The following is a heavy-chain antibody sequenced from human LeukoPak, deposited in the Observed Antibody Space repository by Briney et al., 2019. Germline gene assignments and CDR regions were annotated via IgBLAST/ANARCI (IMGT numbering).Heavy chain of an antibody. CDR2: INPNSGGT. J-gene: IGHJ4*02. Sequence: EASVKVSCKASGCTFTGYYMHWVRQAPGQGLEWMGRINPNSGGTNYAQKFQGRVTMTRDTSISTAYMELSRLRSDDTAVYYCARDRGYSYGYDPDYWGQGTLVTVSS. CDR1: GCTFTGYY. V-gene: IGHV1-2*06. CDR3: ARDRGYSYGYDPDY. D-gene: IGHD5-18*01.